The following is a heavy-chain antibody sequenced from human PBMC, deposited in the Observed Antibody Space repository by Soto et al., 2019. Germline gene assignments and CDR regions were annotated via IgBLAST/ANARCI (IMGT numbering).Heavy chain of an antibody. CDR2: IYYSGST. D-gene: IGHD6-13*01. J-gene: IGHJ5*02. V-gene: IGHV4-31*03. CDR3: ARDRGYSGDWFDP. Sequence: SETLSLTCTVSGGSISSGGYYWSWIRQHPGKGLEWIGYIYYSGSTYYNPSLKSRVTISVNTSKNQFSLKLSSVTAADTAVYYCARDRGYSGDWFDPWGQGTLVTVSS. CDR1: GGSISSGGYY.